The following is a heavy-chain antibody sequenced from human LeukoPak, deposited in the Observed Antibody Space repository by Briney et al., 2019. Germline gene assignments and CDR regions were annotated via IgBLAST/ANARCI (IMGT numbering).Heavy chain of an antibody. CDR3: ARDPGGVVPEALDY. CDR2: ISSSSSYI. V-gene: IGHV3-21*01. CDR1: GFTFSSYS. D-gene: IGHD2-2*01. Sequence: PGGSLRLSCAASGFTFSSYSMNWVRQVPGKGLEWVSSISSSSSYIYYADSVKGRFTISRDNAKNSLYLQMNSLRAEDTAVYYCARDPGGVVPEALDYWGQGTLVTVSS. J-gene: IGHJ4*02.